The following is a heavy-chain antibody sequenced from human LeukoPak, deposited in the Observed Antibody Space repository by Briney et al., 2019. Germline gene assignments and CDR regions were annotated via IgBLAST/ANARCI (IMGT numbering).Heavy chain of an antibody. CDR3: ARDPASGDYADVNDY. V-gene: IGHV1-69*01. J-gene: IGHJ4*02. CDR1: GGTFSSYA. CDR2: IIPIFGTA. D-gene: IGHD4-17*01. Sequence: SVKVSCKASGGTFSSYAISWVRQAPGQGLEWMGGIIPIFGTANYAQKFQGRVTITADESTSTAYMELSSLRSEDTAVYYCARDPASGDYADVNDYWGQGTLVTVSS.